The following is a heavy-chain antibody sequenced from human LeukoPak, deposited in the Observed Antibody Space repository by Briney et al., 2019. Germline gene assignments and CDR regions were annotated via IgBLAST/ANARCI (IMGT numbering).Heavy chain of an antibody. CDR3: ARAHIVVVPAANRGGTKLLKKDFYFDY. CDR1: GGSFSGYY. Sequence: PSETLSLTCAVYGGSFSGYYWSWIRQPPGKGLEWIGEINHSGSTNYNPSLKSRVTISVDTSKNQFSLKLSSVTAADTAVYYCARAHIVVVPAANRGGTKLLKKDFYFDYWGRGTLVTVSS. V-gene: IGHV4-34*01. D-gene: IGHD2-2*01. CDR2: INHSGST. J-gene: IGHJ4*02.